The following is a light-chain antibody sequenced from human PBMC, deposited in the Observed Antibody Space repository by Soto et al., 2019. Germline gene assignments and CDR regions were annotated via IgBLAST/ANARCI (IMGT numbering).Light chain of an antibody. CDR2: RNN. CDR3: AAWDDSLSGRVV. CDR1: SFNIGSNY. V-gene: IGLV1-47*01. J-gene: IGLJ2*01. Sequence: QSVLTQPPSASGTPGQRVTISCSGSSFNIGSNYVYWYQQLPGTAPKLLIYRNNQRPSGVPDRFSGSKSGTSASLAISGLRSEDEADYYCAAWDDSLSGRVVFGGGTKLTVL.